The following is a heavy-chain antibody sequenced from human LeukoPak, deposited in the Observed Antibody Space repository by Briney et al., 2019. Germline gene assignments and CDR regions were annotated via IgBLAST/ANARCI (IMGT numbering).Heavy chain of an antibody. J-gene: IGHJ6*03. V-gene: IGHV1-69*05. CDR1: GGTFSSYA. CDR2: FIPIFGTA. Sequence: GASVKVSCKASGGTFSSYAISWVRQAPGQGLEWMGGFIPIFGTANYAQKFQGRVTIATDESTSTAYMELSSLRSEDTAVYYCARGHKYYYYYYMDVWGKGTTVTVSS. CDR3: ARGHKYYYYYYMDV.